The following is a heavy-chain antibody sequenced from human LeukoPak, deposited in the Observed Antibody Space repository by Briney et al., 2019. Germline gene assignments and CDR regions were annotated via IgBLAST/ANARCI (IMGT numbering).Heavy chain of an antibody. J-gene: IGHJ3*02. D-gene: IGHD2-2*01. CDR3: ARESSTSAFDI. CDR2: ISYTGST. V-gene: IGHV4-59*01. Sequence: SETLSLTCAVSGGSISHYYWSWIRQSPGKGLECIGYISYTGSTNYNPSLKSRVTITVDTSKNQFSLKLRSVTAADTAVYYCARESSTSAFDIWGQGTMVTVSS. CDR1: GGSISHYY.